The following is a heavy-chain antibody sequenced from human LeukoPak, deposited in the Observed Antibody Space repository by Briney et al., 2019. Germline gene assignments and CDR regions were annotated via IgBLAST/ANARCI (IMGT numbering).Heavy chain of an antibody. Sequence: SVKVSCKASGGTFSSYAISWVRQAPGQGLEWMGRIIPIFGTANYAQKFQGRVTITTDESTSTAYMELSRLRSEDTAVYYCARGPPGDFWSGYDSHFDYWGQGTLVTVSS. CDR1: GGTFSSYA. CDR2: IIPIFGTA. J-gene: IGHJ4*02. CDR3: ARGPPGDFWSGYDSHFDY. D-gene: IGHD3-3*01. V-gene: IGHV1-69*05.